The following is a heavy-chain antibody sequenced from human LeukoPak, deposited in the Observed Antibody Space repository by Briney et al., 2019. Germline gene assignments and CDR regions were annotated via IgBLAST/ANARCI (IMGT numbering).Heavy chain of an antibody. Sequence: GGSLGLSCAASGFTFSSYAMSWVRQAPGKGLEWVSAISGSGGSTYYADSVKGRFTISRDNSKNTLYLQMNSLRAEDTAVYYCAKDLDVGSSSGYPDRDYWGQGTLVTVSS. CDR1: GFTFSSYA. J-gene: IGHJ4*02. CDR2: ISGSGGST. D-gene: IGHD3-22*01. V-gene: IGHV3-23*01. CDR3: AKDLDVGSSSGYPDRDY.